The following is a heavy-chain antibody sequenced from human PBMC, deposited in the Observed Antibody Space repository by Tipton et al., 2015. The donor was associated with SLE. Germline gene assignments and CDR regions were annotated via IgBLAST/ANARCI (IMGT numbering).Heavy chain of an antibody. J-gene: IGHJ5*02. CDR2: MSYSGST. D-gene: IGHD2-2*01. CDR3: ARSLKIVVLPDWFDP. CDR1: GGSISSSSYY. Sequence: TLSLTCTVSGGSISSSSYYWGWIRQPPGKGLEWIGSMSYSGSTYYNPSLKSRVTISLDTSKNQLSLKVSYVTAADTAVYYCARSLKIVVLPDWFDPWGQGTLVTVSS. V-gene: IGHV4-39*07.